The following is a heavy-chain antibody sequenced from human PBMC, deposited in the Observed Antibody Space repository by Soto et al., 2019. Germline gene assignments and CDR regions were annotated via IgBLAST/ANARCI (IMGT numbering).Heavy chain of an antibody. CDR2: ISSSSSTI. J-gene: IGHJ4*02. CDR3: AREGGVDEAGYYDFWSGPYYFDY. V-gene: IGHV3-48*01. CDR1: GFTFSSYS. Sequence: GGSLRLSCAASGFTFSSYSMNWVRQAPGKGLEWVSYISSSSSTIYYADSVKGRFTISRDNAKNSLYLQMNSLRAEDTAVYYCAREGGVDEAGYYDFWSGPYYFDYWGQGTLVTVSS. D-gene: IGHD3-3*01.